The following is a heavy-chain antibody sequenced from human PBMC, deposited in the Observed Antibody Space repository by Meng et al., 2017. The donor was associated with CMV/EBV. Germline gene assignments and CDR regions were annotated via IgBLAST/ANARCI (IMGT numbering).Heavy chain of an antibody. CDR3: ASQGYSL. V-gene: IGHV4-61*01. Sequence: GSLRLSCTVSGGSVSSGSYYWSWIRQPPGKGLEWIGYIYYSGSTNYNPSLKSRVTISVDTSKNQFSLKLSSVTAADTAVYYCASQGYSLWGQGTMVTVSS. CDR1: GGSVSSGSYY. D-gene: IGHD2-15*01. J-gene: IGHJ3*01. CDR2: IYYSGST.